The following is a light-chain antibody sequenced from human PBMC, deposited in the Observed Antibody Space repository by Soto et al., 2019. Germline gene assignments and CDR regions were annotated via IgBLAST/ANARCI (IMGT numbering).Light chain of an antibody. CDR1: QNVGTS. J-gene: IGKJ2*01. CDR2: DAS. V-gene: IGKV3-11*01. Sequence: EIVLKQSPATLSLSPGERATLSCSASQNVGTSLAWYQQKPGQAPRLLIYDASDRATGITARFSGSGSGTDFTLTISSLAPEDFAMYYCQQRSNWPPISFCQGTKLEI. CDR3: QQRSNWPPIS.